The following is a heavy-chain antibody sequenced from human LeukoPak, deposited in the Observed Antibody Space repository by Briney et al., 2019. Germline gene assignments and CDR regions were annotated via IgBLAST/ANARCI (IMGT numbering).Heavy chain of an antibody. CDR3: ARVTSLQKLYFDY. D-gene: IGHD1-1*01. CDR2: ISYDGSNK. Sequence: PGGSLRLSCAASRFTFSNYGMHWVRQAPGKGLEWVAVISYDGSNKYFADSVKGRFTISRDNSKNTLYLQMNSLRAEDTAVYYCARVTSLQKLYFDYWGQGTLVTVSS. CDR1: RFTFSNYG. J-gene: IGHJ4*02. V-gene: IGHV3-30*03.